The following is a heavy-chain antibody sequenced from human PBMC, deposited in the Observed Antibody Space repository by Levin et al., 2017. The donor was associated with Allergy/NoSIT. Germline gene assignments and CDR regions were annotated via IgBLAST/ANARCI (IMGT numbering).Heavy chain of an antibody. V-gene: IGHV3-7*01. CDR1: GFTFSSYW. CDR3: ARVSSGWYADYYYYGMDV. D-gene: IGHD6-19*01. Sequence: ETLSLTCAASGFTFSSYWMSWVRQAPGKGLEWVANIKQDGSEKYYVDSVKGRFTISRDNAKNSLYLQMNSLRAEDTAVYYCARVSSGWYADYYYYGMDVWGQGTTVTVSS. CDR2: IKQDGSEK. J-gene: IGHJ6*02.